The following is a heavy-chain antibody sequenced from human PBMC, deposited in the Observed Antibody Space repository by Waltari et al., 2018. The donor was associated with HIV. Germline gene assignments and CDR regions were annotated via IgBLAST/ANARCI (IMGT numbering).Heavy chain of an antibody. V-gene: IGHV3-23*01. J-gene: IGHJ4*02. CDR1: GSRSRNYA. CDR2: VRDIDST. CDR3: AKDDRASRGLDD. D-gene: IGHD5-12*01. Sequence: EVQFSESGGGLVQPGGSPRRSPAASGSRSRNYAMSWVRQAPGKGLEWVAVVRDIDSTYYVDSVKGRFIISRDDSKDSLYLQMNSLRVEDTAVYYCAKDDRASRGLDDWGQGTLVTVSS.